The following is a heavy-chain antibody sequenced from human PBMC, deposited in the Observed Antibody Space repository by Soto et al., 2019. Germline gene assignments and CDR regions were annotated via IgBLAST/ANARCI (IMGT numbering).Heavy chain of an antibody. D-gene: IGHD1-26*01. CDR2: ISDYTGNT. CDR3: ARKGGEWEPADY. Sequence: QVQLVQSGAEVKSPGASVKVSCKASGYTFSNNGINWVRQAPGQGLEWMGWISDYTGNTKYAQSFQGRVTMTTDTSTSTAYLELRTLRYDDTAVYYCARKGGEWEPADYWGQGTLVTVSS. CDR1: GYTFSNNG. J-gene: IGHJ4*02. V-gene: IGHV1-18*01.